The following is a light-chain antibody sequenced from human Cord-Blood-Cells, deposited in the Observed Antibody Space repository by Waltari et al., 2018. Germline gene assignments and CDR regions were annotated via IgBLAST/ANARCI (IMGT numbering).Light chain of an antibody. J-gene: IGLJ2*01. Sequence: QSALTQPRSVSGSPGQSVTISCTGTSSDVGGYNYVSWYQQHPGKAPKLMIYDVSKRPSGVPDRFLGSKSGNTASLTISGLQAEDEADYYCCSYAGSYNVVFGGGTKLTVL. CDR1: SSDVGGYNY. CDR2: DVS. V-gene: IGLV2-11*01. CDR3: CSYAGSYNVV.